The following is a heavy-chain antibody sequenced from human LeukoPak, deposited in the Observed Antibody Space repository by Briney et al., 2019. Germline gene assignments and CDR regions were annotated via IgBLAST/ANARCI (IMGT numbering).Heavy chain of an antibody. CDR3: ANVNTVTTAYFDY. J-gene: IGHJ4*02. CDR2: FYHPGNT. V-gene: IGHV4-38-2*01. D-gene: IGHD4-11*01. CDR1: SSSFSTSYR. Sequence: SETLSLTCAVSSSSFSTSYRWGWIRQPPGKGLEWIGTFYHPGNTYYNPSLKSRVTISVDPSKNHFSLNLTSVTAADTAVYYCANVNTVTTAYFDYWGQGTLVTVSS.